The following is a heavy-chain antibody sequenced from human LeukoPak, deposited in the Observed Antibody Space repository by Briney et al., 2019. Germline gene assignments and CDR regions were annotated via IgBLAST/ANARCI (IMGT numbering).Heavy chain of an antibody. CDR2: ISSGGDYK. CDR3: ARVSRGFRYYFDY. V-gene: IGHV3-21*01. Sequence: PGGSLRLSCAASGFTFSSFSMNWVRQAPGKGLEWVSSISSGGDYKHYADSVKGRLTISRDNAKDSLYLQMNSLRAEDTAVYYCARVSRGFRYYFDYWGQGTLVTVSS. D-gene: IGHD3-10*01. J-gene: IGHJ4*02. CDR1: GFTFSSFS.